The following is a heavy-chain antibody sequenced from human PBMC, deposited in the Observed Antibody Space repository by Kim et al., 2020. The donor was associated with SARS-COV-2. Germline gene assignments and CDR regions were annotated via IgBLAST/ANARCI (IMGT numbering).Heavy chain of an antibody. CDR3: ARDDLYTSWAVAFDAFDV. J-gene: IGHJ3*01. Sequence: ASVKVSCKASGHIFTDYYVHWMRQAPGQGLEWMGWIDPKTGGTQYAQKFQGRVSMSADTSITTAYMELSGLKSDDTAVYYCARDDLYTSWAVAFDAFDVWGQGTRVTVSS. D-gene: IGHD1-26*01. V-gene: IGHV1-2*02. CDR2: IDPKTGGT. CDR1: GHIFTDYY.